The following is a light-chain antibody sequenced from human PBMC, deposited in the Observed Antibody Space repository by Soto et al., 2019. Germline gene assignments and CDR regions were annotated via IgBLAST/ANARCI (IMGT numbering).Light chain of an antibody. CDR1: QGISNY. CDR3: RKYNSAPWT. J-gene: IGKJ1*01. V-gene: IGKV1-27*01. Sequence: DIQMTQSPSSLSTSVGDRVTITCRASQGISNYLAWYQQKPGKVPKLLIYAASTLQSGVPSRFSGNGSGTDITLTISSLQPEDVATYYCRKYNSAPWTCGQGTKVQGK. CDR2: AAS.